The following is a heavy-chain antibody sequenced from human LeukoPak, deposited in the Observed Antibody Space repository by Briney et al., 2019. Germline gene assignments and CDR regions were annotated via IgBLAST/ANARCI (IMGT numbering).Heavy chain of an antibody. Sequence: ASVKVSCKASGYTFTGYYMHWVRQAPGQGLEWMGRINPNSGGTNYAQKFQGRVTMTRGTSISTAYMELSRLRSDDTAVYYCARGPRRSSGWYDYWGQGTLVTVSS. D-gene: IGHD6-19*01. CDR1: GYTFTGYY. CDR3: ARGPRRSSGWYDY. J-gene: IGHJ4*02. V-gene: IGHV1-2*06. CDR2: INPNSGGT.